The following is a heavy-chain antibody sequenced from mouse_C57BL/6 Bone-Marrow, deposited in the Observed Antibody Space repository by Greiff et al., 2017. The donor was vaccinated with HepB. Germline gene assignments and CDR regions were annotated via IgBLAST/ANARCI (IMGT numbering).Heavy chain of an antibody. CDR1: GFTFSSYA. J-gene: IGHJ2*01. CDR3: ARDTTVVSWYYFDY. Sequence: EVQGVESGGGLVKPGGSLKLSCAASGFTFSSYAMSWVRQTPEKRLEWVATISDGGSYTYYPDNVKGRFTISRDNAKNNLYLQMSHLKSEDTPMYYCARDTTVVSWYYFDYWGQGTTLTVSS. D-gene: IGHD1-1*01. CDR2: ISDGGSYT. V-gene: IGHV5-4*01.